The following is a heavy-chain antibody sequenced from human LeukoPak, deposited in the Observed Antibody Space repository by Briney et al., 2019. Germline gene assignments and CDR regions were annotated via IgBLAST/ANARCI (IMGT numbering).Heavy chain of an antibody. CDR3: ARVGDSSGNPLDY. Sequence: VASVKVSCKASGYTFTGYYMHWVRQAPGQGLEWMGRINPNSGGTNYAQKFQGRVTMTRDTSISTAYMELSRLRSDDTAVYYCARVGDSSGNPLDYWGQGTLATVSS. V-gene: IGHV1-2*06. J-gene: IGHJ4*02. CDR1: GYTFTGYY. D-gene: IGHD3-22*01. CDR2: INPNSGGT.